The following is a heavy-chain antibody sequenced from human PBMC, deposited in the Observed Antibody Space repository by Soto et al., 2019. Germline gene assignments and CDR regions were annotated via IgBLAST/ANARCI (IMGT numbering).Heavy chain of an antibody. CDR2: ISNSGSTM. CDR1: GFTFSSHE. J-gene: IGHJ4*02. D-gene: IGHD6-13*01. Sequence: EVQLVESGGGLTQPGGSLRLSCAASGFTFSSHEMNWVRQAPGKGLEWIADISNSGSTMYYGGSVKGRFTISRDNAKNLLYLQMNSLRAEDTAVYYCARGAQTGYSSSWGLDSWGQGTLVTVSS. V-gene: IGHV3-48*03. CDR3: ARGAQTGYSSSWGLDS.